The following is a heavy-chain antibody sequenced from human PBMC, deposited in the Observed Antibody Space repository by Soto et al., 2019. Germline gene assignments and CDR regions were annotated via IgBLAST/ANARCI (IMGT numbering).Heavy chain of an antibody. D-gene: IGHD3-22*01. CDR3: SRADASSSAPLWSGMDV. J-gene: IGHJ6*02. CDR1: GFTFDDYA. V-gene: IGHV3-9*01. CDR2: ISWNSGRI. Sequence: TGGSLRLSCAASGFTFDDYAMYWVRQAPGKGLEWVSGISWNSGRIGYADSVKGRFTISRENAKNSLYLQMNSLRAGDTAVYYCSRADASSSAPLWSGMDVWGQGTTVTVSS.